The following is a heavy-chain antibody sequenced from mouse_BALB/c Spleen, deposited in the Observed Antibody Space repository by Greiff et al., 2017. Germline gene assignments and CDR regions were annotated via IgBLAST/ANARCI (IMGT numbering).Heavy chain of an antibody. CDR2: INPSNGGT. D-gene: IGHD1-1*01. Sequence: VQLQQPGAELVKPGASVKLSCKASGYTFTSYYMYWVKQRPGQGLEWIGGINPSNGGTNFNEKFKSKATLTVDKSSSTAYMQLSSLTSEDSAVYYCTRDGDGSSYDWYFDVWGAGTTVTVSS. V-gene: IGHV1S81*02. J-gene: IGHJ1*01. CDR1: GYTFTSYY. CDR3: TRDGDGSSYDWYFDV.